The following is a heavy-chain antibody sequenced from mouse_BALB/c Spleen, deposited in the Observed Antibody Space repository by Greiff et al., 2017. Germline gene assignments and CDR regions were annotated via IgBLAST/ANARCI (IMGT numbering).Heavy chain of an antibody. CDR1: GYSITSDYA. Sequence: EVQLVESGPGLVKPSQSLSLTCTVTGYSITSDYAWNWIRQFPGNKLEWMGYISYSGSTSYNPSLKSRISITRDTSKNQFFLQLNSVTTEDTATYYCARLKGNTGFAYWGQGTLVTVSA. J-gene: IGHJ3*01. CDR2: ISYSGST. CDR3: ARLKGNTGFAY. V-gene: IGHV3-2*02. D-gene: IGHD2-1*01.